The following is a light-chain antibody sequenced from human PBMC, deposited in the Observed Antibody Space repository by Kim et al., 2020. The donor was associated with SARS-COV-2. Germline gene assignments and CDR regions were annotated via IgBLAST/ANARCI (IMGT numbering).Light chain of an antibody. CDR1: QDINNY. Sequence: DIQMTQSPSSLSASVGDRVTITCRASQDINNYLAWYQHKPGKVPRLLIFDAVRSKTGVTSRFSGSGSGTDFTLTINSLQPEDVATYYCQKYDSVPHTFGGGTKVDIK. CDR2: DAV. CDR3: QKYDSVPHT. J-gene: IGKJ4*01. V-gene: IGKV1-27*01.